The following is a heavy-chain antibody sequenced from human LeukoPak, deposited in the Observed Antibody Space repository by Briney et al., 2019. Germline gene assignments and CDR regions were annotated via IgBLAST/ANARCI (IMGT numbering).Heavy chain of an antibody. Sequence: SETLSLTCTVSGGSISSRSYYWGWIRQSPGKGLEWIGNIYYSGTTYYNPSLKSRVTISVDTTKNQFSLRLSSVTAADTAVYYCARQASSSWDLPLDYWGQGTLVTVSS. J-gene: IGHJ4*02. CDR3: ARQASSSWDLPLDY. CDR1: GGSISSRSYY. V-gene: IGHV4-39*01. CDR2: IYYSGTT. D-gene: IGHD6-13*01.